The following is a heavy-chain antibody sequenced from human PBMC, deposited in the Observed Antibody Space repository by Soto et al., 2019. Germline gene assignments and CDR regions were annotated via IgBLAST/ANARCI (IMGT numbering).Heavy chain of an antibody. CDR3: ARAGSGSYFFDY. CDR1: GGSISSYY. Sequence: SETLSLTCTVSGGSISSYYWSWIRQPPGKGLEWIGYIYYSGSTNYNPSLKSRVTISVDTSKNQFSLKLSSVTAADTAVYYCARAGSGSYFFDYWGQGILVTVSS. CDR2: IYYSGST. V-gene: IGHV4-59*08. J-gene: IGHJ4*02. D-gene: IGHD3-10*01.